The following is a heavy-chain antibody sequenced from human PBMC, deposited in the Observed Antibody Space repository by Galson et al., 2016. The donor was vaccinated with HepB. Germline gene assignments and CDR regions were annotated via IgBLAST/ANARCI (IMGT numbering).Heavy chain of an antibody. Sequence: SETLSLTCTASGYSISNGYYWHWIRLPPGKGLEWIGSIYHTGSAYYNPSLISRVTISVDTSMNQFSLKLTSVTAADTAVYYCTRGMPSGSYSDFWGQGKLLTVSS. J-gene: IGHJ4*02. D-gene: IGHD1-26*01. CDR1: GYSISNGYY. CDR2: IYHTGSA. CDR3: TRGMPSGSYSDF. V-gene: IGHV4-38-2*02.